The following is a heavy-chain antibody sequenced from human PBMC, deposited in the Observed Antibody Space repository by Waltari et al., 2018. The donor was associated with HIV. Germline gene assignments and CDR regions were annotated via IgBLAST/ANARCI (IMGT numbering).Heavy chain of an antibody. Sequence: QPQLQESGPGLVKPSETLSLNCSVSSVSIRGSPYYWALLRQSPGKGLQWIGNIHHSGRSYINPSLPSRVSLTVKPYNKLFSLKLTYVTATDTAVYYGARLHYVSQHAYPGAVDPWGQAALVTVSS. D-gene: IGHD3-22*01. CDR2: IHHSGRS. V-gene: IGHV4-39*07. CDR3: ARLHYVSQHAYPGAVDP. J-gene: IGHJ5*02. CDR1: SVSIRGSPYY.